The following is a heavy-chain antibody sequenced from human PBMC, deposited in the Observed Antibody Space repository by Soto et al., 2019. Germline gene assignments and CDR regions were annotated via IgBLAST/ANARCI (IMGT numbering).Heavy chain of an antibody. J-gene: IGHJ6*02. V-gene: IGHV1-8*01. CDR2: MNPNSGNT. CDR1: GYTFTSYD. D-gene: IGHD1-1*01. Sequence: QVQLVQSGAEVKKPGASVKVSCKASGYTFTSYDINWVRQATGQGLEWMGWMNPNSGNTGYAQKFQGRVTMTRNTSISTAYMELSSLRSEDTSLYYWARERTGTTSMDVWGQGTTVTVSS. CDR3: ARERTGTTSMDV.